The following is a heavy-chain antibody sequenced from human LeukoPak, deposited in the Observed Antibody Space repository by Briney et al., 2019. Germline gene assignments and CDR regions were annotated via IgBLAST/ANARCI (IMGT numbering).Heavy chain of an antibody. V-gene: IGHV3-7*01. CDR2: IKQDGSEK. D-gene: IGHD2-15*01. CDR3: AKTGVGSAGTPPH. Sequence: GGSLRLSCAASGFTFSSYWMSWVRQAPGKGLEWVANIKQDGSEKYYVDSVKGRFTISRDNAKNTLYLQMNSLRAEDTAVYYCAKTGVGSAGTPPHWGQGTLVTVSS. J-gene: IGHJ4*02. CDR1: GFTFSSYW.